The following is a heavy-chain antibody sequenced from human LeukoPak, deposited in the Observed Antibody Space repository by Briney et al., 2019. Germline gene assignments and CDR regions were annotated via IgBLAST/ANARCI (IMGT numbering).Heavy chain of an antibody. J-gene: IGHJ4*02. Sequence: GRSLRLSCAASGFIFSNYGMNWVRQAPGKGLEWVAIISFDGRNGYYAESAKGRFTISRDNAKNTLYVQMNSLRAEDTAVYYCARGLSGYSSSLGYWGQGTLVTVSS. V-gene: IGHV3-30*03. CDR2: ISFDGRNG. CDR1: GFIFSNYG. CDR3: ARGLSGYSSSLGY. D-gene: IGHD6-6*01.